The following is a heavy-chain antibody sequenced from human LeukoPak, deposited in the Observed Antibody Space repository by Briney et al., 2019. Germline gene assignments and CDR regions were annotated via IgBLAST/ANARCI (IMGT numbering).Heavy chain of an antibody. V-gene: IGHV5-10-1*01. D-gene: IGHD3-9*01. CDR1: GYSFPSYW. J-gene: IGHJ4*02. CDR3: ARTYYDILTGYSLSDY. CDR2: IDPSDSYT. Sequence: GESLKISCKGSGYSFPSYWITWVRQMPGKGLEWMGSIDPSDSYTNYSPSFQGHVTISADKSISTAYLQWSSLMASDTAMYYCARTYYDILTGYSLSDYWGQGALVTVSS.